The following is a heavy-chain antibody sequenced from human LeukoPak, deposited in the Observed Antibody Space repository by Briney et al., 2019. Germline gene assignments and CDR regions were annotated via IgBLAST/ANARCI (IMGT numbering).Heavy chain of an antibody. CDR1: GGSISSYY. CDR3: ARHSFPSHTIWFDP. J-gene: IGHJ5*02. V-gene: IGHV4-59*08. D-gene: IGHD2-21*01. Sequence: SETLSLACTVSGGSISSYYWSWIRQPPGKGLEWIGYIYYSGSTNYNPSLKSRVTISVDTSKNQFSLKLSSVTAADTAVYYCARHSFPSHTIWFDPWGQGTLVTVSS. CDR2: IYYSGST.